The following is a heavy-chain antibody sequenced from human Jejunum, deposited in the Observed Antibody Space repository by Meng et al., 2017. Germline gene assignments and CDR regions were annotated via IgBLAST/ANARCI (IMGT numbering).Heavy chain of an antibody. CDR2: IYHSGAT. Sequence: VPLQESGPGLVKPSGTLSLTCAVSGDSISSANWWIWSRQPPGKGLEWIGEIYHSGATYDNPSLRSRLTMSVDKSKNQFSLNLTSVTAADTAVYYCARKISPVSAIYWGQGTLVTVSS. J-gene: IGHJ4*02. CDR1: GDSISSANW. CDR3: ARKISPVSAIY. V-gene: IGHV4-4*02. D-gene: IGHD2-21*02.